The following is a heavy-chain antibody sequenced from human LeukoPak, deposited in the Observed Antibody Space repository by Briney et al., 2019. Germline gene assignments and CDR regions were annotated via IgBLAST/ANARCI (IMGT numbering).Heavy chain of an antibody. D-gene: IGHD2-15*01. CDR1: GGTFSSYA. CDR3: ARARYCSGGSCPHGGGMDV. Sequence: SSVKVSCKASGGTFSSYAISWVRQAPGQGLEWMGGIIPIFGTANYAQKFQGRVTITADESTSTAYMELSGLRSEDTAVYYCARARYCSGGSCPHGGGMDVWGQGTTVTVSS. CDR2: IIPIFGTA. J-gene: IGHJ6*02. V-gene: IGHV1-69*01.